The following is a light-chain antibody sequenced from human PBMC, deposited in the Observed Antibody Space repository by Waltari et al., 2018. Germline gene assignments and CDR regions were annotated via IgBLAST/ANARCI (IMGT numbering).Light chain of an antibody. J-gene: IGLJ2*01. V-gene: IGLV1-47*01. CDR2: GNN. Sequence: QSILTQPPSASGTPGRTVTIPPPGRNSNVWPNSVCWYQQLPGTTPKLLLFGNNQRPSGGPDRFSGSKSGTSASLAIRGLRSEDEADYYCATWDDRLTAVFGGGTKLTVL. CDR1: NSNVWPNS. CDR3: ATWDDRLTAV.